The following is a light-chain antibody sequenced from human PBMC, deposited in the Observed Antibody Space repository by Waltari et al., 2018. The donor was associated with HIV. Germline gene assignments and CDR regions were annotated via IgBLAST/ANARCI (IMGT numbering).Light chain of an antibody. J-gene: IGLJ2*01. Sequence: QSMLTQPPSVSGTPGQRVTISCSGSGSNIGSNTINWYQQLPGTAPKLLIYNNNQRPSGVPDRFSGSKSGTSASLAISGLQSEDEAHYYCAAWDDSLNGDVIFGGGTKLTVL. V-gene: IGLV1-44*01. CDR3: AAWDDSLNGDVI. CDR2: NNN. CDR1: GSNIGSNT.